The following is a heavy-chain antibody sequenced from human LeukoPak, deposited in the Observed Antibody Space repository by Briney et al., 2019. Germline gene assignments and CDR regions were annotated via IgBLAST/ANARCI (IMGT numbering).Heavy chain of an antibody. CDR1: GFTFSSYW. J-gene: IGHJ4*02. Sequence: GGSLRLSCAASGFTFSSYWMHWVRQAPGKGLVWVSRINSDGGSTSYADSVKGRFTISRDNAKNSLYLQMTSLRAEDTAIYYCARRHDYFDYWGQGTLVTVSS. CDR3: ARRHDYFDY. D-gene: IGHD3-3*01. V-gene: IGHV3-74*01. CDR2: INSDGGST.